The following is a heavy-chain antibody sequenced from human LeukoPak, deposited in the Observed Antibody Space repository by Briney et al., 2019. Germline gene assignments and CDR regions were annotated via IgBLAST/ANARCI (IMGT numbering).Heavy chain of an antibody. J-gene: IGHJ4*02. D-gene: IGHD6-19*01. CDR2: IYYSGST. CDR1: GGSISSSSYY. CDR3: ARRTGIAVAGTSDY. V-gene: IGHV4-39*01. Sequence: SETLSLTCTVSGGSISSSSYYWGWIRQPPGKGLEWIGSIYYSGSTYYNPSLKSRVTISVDTSKNQFSLKLSSETAADTAVYYCARRTGIAVAGTSDYWGQGTLVTVSS.